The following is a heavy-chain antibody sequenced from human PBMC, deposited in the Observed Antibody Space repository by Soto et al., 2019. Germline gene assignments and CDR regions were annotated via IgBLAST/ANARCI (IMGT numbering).Heavy chain of an antibody. CDR3: ARSTLSRPLDY. CDR2: ISSSSSYI. V-gene: IGHV3-21*01. CDR1: GFSFCIYG. J-gene: IGHJ4*02. Sequence: GGSMRLGCAACGFSFCIYGMNWVRQAPGKGLEWVSSISSSSSYIYYADSVKGRFTISRDNAKNSLYLQMNSLRAEDTAVYYCARSTLSRPLDYWGQGTLVTVSS.